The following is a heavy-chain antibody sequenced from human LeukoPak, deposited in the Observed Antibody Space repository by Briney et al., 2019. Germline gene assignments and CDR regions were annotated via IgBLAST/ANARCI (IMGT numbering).Heavy chain of an antibody. Sequence: GASVKVSCKASGYTFTSYGISWVRQAPRQGVECMGWISAYNGNTNYAQKLRGRVTMTTDTSTSTAYMELRSLRSDDTAVYYCARAGSGIYYYMDVWGKGTTVTVSS. V-gene: IGHV1-18*01. CDR1: GYTFTSYG. CDR2: ISAYNGNT. D-gene: IGHD3-10*01. CDR3: ARAGSGIYYYMDV. J-gene: IGHJ6*03.